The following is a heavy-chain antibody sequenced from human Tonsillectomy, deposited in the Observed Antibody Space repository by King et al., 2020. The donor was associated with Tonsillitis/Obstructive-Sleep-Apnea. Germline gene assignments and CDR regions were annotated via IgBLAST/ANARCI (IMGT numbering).Heavy chain of an antibody. CDR1: GYSFSSYW. J-gene: IGHJ3*02. V-gene: IGHV5-51*01. D-gene: IGHD6-19*01. Sequence: VQLVQSGAEVKKPGESLKISCKGSGYSFSSYWIGWVRQIPGKGLEWMGIIYPGDSDTRYSPSFQGQVTISADKSISTAYLQWSSLKDSDTAMYYCAGSSHSRGWYDAFDMWGHGTMVTVSS. CDR2: IYPGDSDT. CDR3: AGSSHSRGWYDAFDM.